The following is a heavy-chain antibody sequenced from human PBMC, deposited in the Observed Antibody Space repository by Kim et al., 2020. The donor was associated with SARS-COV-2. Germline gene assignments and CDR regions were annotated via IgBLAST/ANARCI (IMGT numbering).Heavy chain of an antibody. D-gene: IGHD3-10*01. V-gene: IGHV3-23*01. Sequence: GGSLRLSCAASGFTFSSYAMSWVRQAPGKGLEWVSAISGSGGSTYYADSVKGRFTISRDNSKNTLYLQMNSLRAEDTAVYYCAKVMGRGYYGSVVDYWGQGTLVTVSS. CDR3: AKVMGRGYYGSVVDY. CDR1: GFTFSSYA. J-gene: IGHJ4*02. CDR2: ISGSGGST.